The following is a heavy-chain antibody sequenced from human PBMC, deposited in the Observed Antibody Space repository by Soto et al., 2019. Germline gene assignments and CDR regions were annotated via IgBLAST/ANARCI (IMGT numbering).Heavy chain of an antibody. CDR2: IYYNGST. Sequence: QVQLQESAPGLLKPSETLSLTCTVSGGSISSYCWSWIRQPPGKGMEWIGYIYYNGSTNYNPSLKSRVTISVDTSKNQFSLKLSSVTAADTAVYYCARDRPARASGYPLSPPYYYYVMDVWGQGTTVTVSS. V-gene: IGHV4-59*01. D-gene: IGHD5-12*01. J-gene: IGHJ6*02. CDR1: GGSISSYC. CDR3: ARDRPARASGYPLSPPYYYYVMDV.